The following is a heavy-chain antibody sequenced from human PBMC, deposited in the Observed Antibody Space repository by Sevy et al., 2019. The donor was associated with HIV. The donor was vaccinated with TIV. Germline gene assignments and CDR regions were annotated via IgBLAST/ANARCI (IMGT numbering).Heavy chain of an antibody. J-gene: IGHJ4*02. D-gene: IGHD6-19*01. Sequence: SETLSLTCAVYGGSFSGYYWSWIRQPPGKRLEWIGEINHSGSTNYNPSLKSRVSISVDRFKHQCSLKLNSVTAADTAVYYCARGRAGAYVPVDYWGQGSLVTVSS. CDR3: ARGRAGAYVPVDY. CDR1: GGSFSGYY. CDR2: INHSGST. V-gene: IGHV4-34*01.